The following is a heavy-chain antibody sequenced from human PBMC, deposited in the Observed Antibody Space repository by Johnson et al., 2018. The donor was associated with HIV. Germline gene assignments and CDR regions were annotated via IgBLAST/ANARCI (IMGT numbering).Heavy chain of an antibody. V-gene: IGHV3-11*01. J-gene: IGHJ3*02. CDR3: AGVPWFLDAFDI. Sequence: VQLVESGGGLVKPGGSLRLSCAASGITFSDYYMSWIRQAPGKGLEWVSYISGSGSTLYYADSVKGRFTISRDNAKNSLYLQMNSLRAEDTAFYYCAGVPWFLDAFDIWGQGTMVTVSS. D-gene: IGHD3-10*01. CDR1: GITFSDYY. CDR2: ISGSGSTL.